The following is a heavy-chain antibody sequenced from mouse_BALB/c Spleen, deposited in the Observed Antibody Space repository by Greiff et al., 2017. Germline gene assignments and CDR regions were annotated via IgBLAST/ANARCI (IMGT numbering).Heavy chain of an antibody. J-gene: IGHJ4*01. CDR3: ARRGSYGSDAMDY. CDR2: ISSGSSTI. Sequence: EVQLVESGGGLVQPGGSRKLSCAASGFTFSSFGMHWVRQAPEKGLEWVAYISSGSSTIYYADTVKGRFTISRDNPKNTLFLQMTSLRSEDTAMYYCARRGSYGSDAMDYWGQGTSVTVSS. V-gene: IGHV5-17*02. CDR1: GFTFSSFG. D-gene: IGHD1-1*01.